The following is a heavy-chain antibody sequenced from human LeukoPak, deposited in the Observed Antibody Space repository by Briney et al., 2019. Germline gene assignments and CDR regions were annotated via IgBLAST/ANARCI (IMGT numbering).Heavy chain of an antibody. CDR1: DAPISSYY. D-gene: IGHD1-14*01. J-gene: IGHJ3*02. CDR2: IYYSGST. Sequence: PSETLSLTCTVSDAPISSYYWSWIRRPPGKELDWIGYIYYSGSTNYNPSLKSRVTISVDTPKSQFSLKRSSVTAADTAVYYCARESLGGSDAFDIWGQGTMVTVSS. V-gene: IGHV4-59*01. CDR3: ARESLGGSDAFDI.